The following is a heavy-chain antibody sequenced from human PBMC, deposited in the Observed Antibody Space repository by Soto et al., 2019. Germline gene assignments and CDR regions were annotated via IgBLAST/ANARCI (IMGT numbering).Heavy chain of an antibody. CDR3: ARHVDGSGYYWFEP. J-gene: IGHJ5*02. CDR2: ISSSSSTI. Sequence: PGGSLRLPCAASGFTFSSYSMNWVRQAPGKGLEWVSYISSSSSTIYYADSVKGRFTISRDNAKNSLYLQMNSLRDEDTAVYYCARHVDGSGYYWFEPWGQGTLVTVSS. V-gene: IGHV3-48*02. CDR1: GFTFSSYS. D-gene: IGHD3-10*01.